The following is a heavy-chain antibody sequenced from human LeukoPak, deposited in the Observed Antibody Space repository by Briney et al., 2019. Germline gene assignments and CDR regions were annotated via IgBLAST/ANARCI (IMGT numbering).Heavy chain of an antibody. Sequence: SETLSLTCAVYGGTFSGYYWSWIRQPPGKGLEWIGEINHSGSTNYNPSLKSRVTISVDTSKDQFSLKLSSVTAADTAVYYCARLRGAQWFRYYGMDVWGQGTTVTVSS. CDR1: GGTFSGYY. J-gene: IGHJ6*02. V-gene: IGHV4-34*01. CDR3: ARLRGAQWFRYYGMDV. CDR2: INHSGST. D-gene: IGHD3-22*01.